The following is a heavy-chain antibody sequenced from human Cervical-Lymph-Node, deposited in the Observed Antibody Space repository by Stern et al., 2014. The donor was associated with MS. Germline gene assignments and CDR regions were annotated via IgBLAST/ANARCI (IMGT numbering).Heavy chain of an antibody. CDR1: GYSFTANW. CDR3: ARDYGDYAFDY. V-gene: IGHV5-51*01. D-gene: IGHD4-17*01. Sequence: DQLVQSGAEVKKPGESLEISCKGSGYSFTANWSAWVRQMPGKGLELMGIIYPGDSDTRYSPSFQGQVTISADKSISTAYLQWSSLKASDTAMYYCARDYGDYAFDYWGQGTLVTVSS. CDR2: IYPGDSDT. J-gene: IGHJ4*02.